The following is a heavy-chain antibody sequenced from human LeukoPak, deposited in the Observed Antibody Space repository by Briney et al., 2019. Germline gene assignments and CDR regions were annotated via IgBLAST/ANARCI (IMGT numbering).Heavy chain of an antibody. J-gene: IGHJ4*02. Sequence: ASVKVSCKASGYTFTGYYMHWVRQAPGQGLEWMGWINPNSGGTNYAQKFQGRVTMTRDTSISTAYMELSRLRSDDTAVYYCATSIAAAGTIDYWGQGTLVTASS. D-gene: IGHD6-13*01. CDR3: ATSIAAAGTIDY. V-gene: IGHV1-2*02. CDR1: GYTFTGYY. CDR2: INPNSGGT.